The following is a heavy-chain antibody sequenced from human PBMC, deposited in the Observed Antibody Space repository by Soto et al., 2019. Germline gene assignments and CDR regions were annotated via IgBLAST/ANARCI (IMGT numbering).Heavy chain of an antibody. Sequence: SETLSLTCSVSGGSISSYYWSWIRQPPGKGLEWIGYVYYSGSTDYNPSLKSRVTISVDTSNNQFSLKLTSVTAADTAMYYCARPYSGYGNDAFDFWGQGTMVTVSS. J-gene: IGHJ3*01. CDR3: ARPYSGYGNDAFDF. D-gene: IGHD5-12*01. CDR1: GGSISSYY. CDR2: VYYSGST. V-gene: IGHV4-59*08.